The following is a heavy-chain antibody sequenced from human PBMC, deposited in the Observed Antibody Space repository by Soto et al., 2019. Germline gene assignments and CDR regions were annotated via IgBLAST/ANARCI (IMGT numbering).Heavy chain of an antibody. J-gene: IGHJ6*02. D-gene: IGHD1-1*01. Sequence: WASVKVSCKASGYVFSNYFMHWVRQAPGQGLEWMGYINPQSGGSKYEDNFQDRVTMTRDTPKTTVYMELRGLTSDDTAVYYCASLQFGYYGMDVWGQGTTVTVSS. CDR1: GYVFSNYF. CDR3: ASLQFGYYGMDV. V-gene: IGHV1-2*02. CDR2: INPQSGGS.